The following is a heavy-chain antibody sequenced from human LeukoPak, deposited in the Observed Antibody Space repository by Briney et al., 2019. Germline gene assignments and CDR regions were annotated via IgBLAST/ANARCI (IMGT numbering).Heavy chain of an antibody. CDR1: GGSFSGYY. J-gene: IGHJ6*02. Sequence: SETLSLTCAVYGGSFSGYYWSWIRQPPGKGLEWIGEINHSGSTNYNPSLKSRVTISVDTSKNQFSLKLSSVTAADTAVYYCARDRPDLPSVTMVRGIRNRRWYGMDVWGQGTTVTVSS. CDR2: INHSGST. CDR3: ARDRPDLPSVTMVRGIRNRRWYGMDV. D-gene: IGHD3-10*01. V-gene: IGHV4-34*01.